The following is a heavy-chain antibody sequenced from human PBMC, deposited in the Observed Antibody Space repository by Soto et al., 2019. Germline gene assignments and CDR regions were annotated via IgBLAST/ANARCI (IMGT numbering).Heavy chain of an antibody. V-gene: IGHV4-39*01. CDR3: AIVPLYYYYGMDV. D-gene: IGHD2-8*01. CDR2: IYYSGST. Sequence: PSETLSLTCTVSGGSIISSSYYWGWIRQPPGKGLEWIGSIYYSGSTYYNPSLKSRVTISVDTSKNQFSLKLSSVTAADTAVYYCAIVPLYYYYGMDVWGQGTTVTVSS. J-gene: IGHJ6*02. CDR1: GGSIISSSYY.